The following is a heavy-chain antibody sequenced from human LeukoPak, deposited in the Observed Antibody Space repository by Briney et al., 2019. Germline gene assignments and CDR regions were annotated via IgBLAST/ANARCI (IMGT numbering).Heavy chain of an antibody. CDR2: IKSKTDGGTT. Sequence: PGGSLRLSCAASGFTFSNAWMSWVRQAPGKGLEWVGRIKSKTDGGTTDYAAPVKGRFTISRDDSKNTLYLQMNSLKTEDTAVYYCTTESHDSKFSYYYFYMDVWGKGTTVIVSS. CDR1: GFTFSNAW. J-gene: IGHJ6*03. D-gene: IGHD3-22*01. CDR3: TTESHDSKFSYYYFYMDV. V-gene: IGHV3-15*01.